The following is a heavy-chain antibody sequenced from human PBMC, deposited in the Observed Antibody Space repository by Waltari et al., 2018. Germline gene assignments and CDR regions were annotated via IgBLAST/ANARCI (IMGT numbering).Heavy chain of an antibody. V-gene: IGHV3-7*01. Sequence: EVQLVESGGGLVQPGGSLRLSCAVSGFTFSSYGMSGVRQAPGKGLEWLANINQDGTEKYYVDSVKGRFTISRDNAKNSLNLQMNSLRGEDTAVYYCVRDAGGLEDYFDYWGQGTLVTVSS. D-gene: IGHD1-1*01. CDR2: INQDGTEK. CDR3: VRDAGGLEDYFDY. J-gene: IGHJ4*02. CDR1: GFTFSSYG.